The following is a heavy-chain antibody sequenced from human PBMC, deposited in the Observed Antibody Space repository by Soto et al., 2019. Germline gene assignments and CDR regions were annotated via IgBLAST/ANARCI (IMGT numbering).Heavy chain of an antibody. D-gene: IGHD4-17*01. V-gene: IGHV1-69*13. J-gene: IGHJ4*02. CDR2: ITPILDTT. CDR3: AKTPPRTTATAYYFDY. CDR1: GDTFSSSYT. Sequence: SVKVSCKASGDTFSSSYTISWVRLAPGQGLEWMGGITPILDTTHYAQKFQDRATITADESTNIAYMELSSLRSDDTAVYYCAKTPPRTTATAYYFDYWGPGTLVTVSS.